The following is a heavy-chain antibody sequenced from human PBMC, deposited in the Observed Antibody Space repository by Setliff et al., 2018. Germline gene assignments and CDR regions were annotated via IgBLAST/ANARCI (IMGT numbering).Heavy chain of an antibody. V-gene: IGHV1-18*01. D-gene: IGHD3-10*01. CDR3: AKEPALSLTESICRSYYDYALDV. J-gene: IGHJ6*02. Sequence: ASVKVSCKASGYTFEYFGISWVRQAPGQGLEWMGWISGHNGKTNIAQKFQGRLTMTTDTTTAYMELWSLTSDDTAIYFCAKEPALSLTESICRSYYDYALDVWGQGTTVTVSS. CDR2: ISGHNGKT. CDR1: GYTFEYFG.